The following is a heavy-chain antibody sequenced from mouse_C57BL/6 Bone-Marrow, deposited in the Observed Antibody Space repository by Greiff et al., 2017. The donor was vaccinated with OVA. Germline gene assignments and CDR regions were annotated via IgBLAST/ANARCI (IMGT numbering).Heavy chain of an antibody. J-gene: IGHJ3*01. V-gene: IGHV5-17*01. CDR3: ARECYYGYDETWFAD. D-gene: IGHD2-2*01. CDR2: ISSGSSTT. CDR1: GFTFSDYG. Sequence: EVKLVESGGGLVKPGGSLKLSCAASGFTFSDYGMHWVRQAPEKGLEWVAYISSGSSTTYYADTVKGRFTISRDNATNTLFLQMTSLTSEDTAMYDCARECYYGYDETWFADWGQGTLVTVSA.